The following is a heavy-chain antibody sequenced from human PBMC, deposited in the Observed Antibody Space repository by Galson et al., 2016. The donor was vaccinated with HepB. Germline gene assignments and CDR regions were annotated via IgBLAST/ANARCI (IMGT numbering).Heavy chain of an antibody. CDR1: GYTFTNYG. J-gene: IGHJ4*02. D-gene: IGHD6-13*01. V-gene: IGHV1-18*01. CDR2: ISVYTGNT. Sequence: QSGAEVKKPGESLKISCKASGYTFTNYGITWVRQAPGQGLGWMGWISVYTGNTNYAQRLQGRVTMSTDTSTSTAYMELRSLRSDDTALYYCARKRGSWQDGHFDYWGQGTLVTVSS. CDR3: ARKRGSWQDGHFDY.